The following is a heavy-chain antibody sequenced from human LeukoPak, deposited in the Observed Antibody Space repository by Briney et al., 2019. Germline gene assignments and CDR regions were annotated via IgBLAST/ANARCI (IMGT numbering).Heavy chain of an antibody. CDR3: ARESWGLDYYYYYMDV. D-gene: IGHD3-16*01. CDR1: GGSISSYY. CDR2: IYTSGST. V-gene: IGHV4-4*09. J-gene: IGHJ6*03. Sequence: SETLSLTCTVSGGSISSYYWSWIRQPPGKGLEWIGYIYTSGSTNYNPSLKSRVTISVDTSKNQFSLKLSSVTAADTAVYYCARESWGLDYYYYYMDVWGKGTTVTVSS.